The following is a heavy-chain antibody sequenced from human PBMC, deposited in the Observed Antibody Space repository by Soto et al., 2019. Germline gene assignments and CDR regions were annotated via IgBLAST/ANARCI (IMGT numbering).Heavy chain of an antibody. V-gene: IGHV1-18*01. CDR1: GYTFTSYG. Sequence: QVQLVQSGAEVKKPGASVKVSCKASGYTFTSYGINWVRQAPGQGLEWMGWISAYNGNTNYAQKLQARVTMTTDTSTSTAYMELRSLRSDDTAVYYCARSDLKYYDSSGKRLDAFDIWGQGTMVTVSS. J-gene: IGHJ3*02. CDR3: ARSDLKYYDSSGKRLDAFDI. D-gene: IGHD3-22*01. CDR2: ISAYNGNT.